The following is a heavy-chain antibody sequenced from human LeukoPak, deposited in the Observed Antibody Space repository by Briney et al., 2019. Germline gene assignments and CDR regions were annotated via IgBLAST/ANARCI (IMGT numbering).Heavy chain of an antibody. V-gene: IGHV1-2*02. CDR3: AKDFFRITFGGVINDAFDI. D-gene: IGHD3-16*01. J-gene: IGHJ3*02. CDR1: GYTFTGYY. Sequence: ASVSLSCKASGYTFTGYYMHWVRQAHAQGLGWMGWINPNSGGTNYAQKFQGRVTMTRDTSISTAYMELSRLRSDDTAVDYCAKDFFRITFGGVINDAFDIWGQGTMVTVSS. CDR2: INPNSGGT.